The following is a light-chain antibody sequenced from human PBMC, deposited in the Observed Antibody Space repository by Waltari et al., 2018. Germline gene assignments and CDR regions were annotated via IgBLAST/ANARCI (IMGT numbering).Light chain of an antibody. CDR3: QQSYTAPWT. J-gene: IGKJ1*01. CDR1: QTIVTY. CDR2: AAS. Sequence: DIVMTQSPDSLSASVGDRVTLTCRASQTIVTYLNWYQQKPGKAPKLLIYAASSLQSGVPSRFSGSGSGTDFTLTINSLQPEDFATYFCQQSYTAPWTFGQGTQVEIK. V-gene: IGKV1-39*01.